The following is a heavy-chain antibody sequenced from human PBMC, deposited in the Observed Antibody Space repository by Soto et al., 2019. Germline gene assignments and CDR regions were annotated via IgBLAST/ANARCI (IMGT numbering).Heavy chain of an antibody. J-gene: IGHJ4*02. V-gene: IGHV1-18*04. Sequence: ASVKVSCKASGYTFTSYGISRVRQAPGQGLEGMGWIRAYNGNTNYAQKLQGRVTMTTDTSPSTAYMELRSLRSDDTAVYYCARDAQGAGAGTFDYWGQGTLVTVSS. CDR2: IRAYNGNT. CDR3: ARDAQGAGAGTFDY. D-gene: IGHD6-19*01. CDR1: GYTFTSYG.